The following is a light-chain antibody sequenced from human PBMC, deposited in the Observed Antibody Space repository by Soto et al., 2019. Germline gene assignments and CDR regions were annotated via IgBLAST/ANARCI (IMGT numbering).Light chain of an antibody. CDR2: AAS. CDR1: RDISSW. J-gene: IGKJ4*01. CDR3: QQADSLPLT. V-gene: IGKV1-12*01. Sequence: DIQLTQSPSSVSASVGDRVTITCRASRDISSWLAWYQQKPGQAPNILVFAASTLQRGVPTRFSGRGSGTEFTLTIDSLQPEDFATYYCQQADSLPLTVGGGTKVDSK.